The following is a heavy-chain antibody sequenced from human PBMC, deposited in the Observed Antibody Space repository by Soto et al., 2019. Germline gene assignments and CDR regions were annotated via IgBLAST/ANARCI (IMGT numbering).Heavy chain of an antibody. J-gene: IGHJ4*02. D-gene: IGHD5-12*01. CDR2: VSSDGSST. CDR3: ARGLPNFSSFDS. CDR1: GFTFSNYW. V-gene: IGHV3-74*01. Sequence: EVPLVESGGGLVQPGESLRLSCAASGFTFSNYWMHWIRQAPGKGLVWVSRVSSDGSSTVYASSVAGRLTISRDNAKNTLYLQMNSLSDEDTVVYYWARGLPNFSSFDSWGQGTLVTVSS.